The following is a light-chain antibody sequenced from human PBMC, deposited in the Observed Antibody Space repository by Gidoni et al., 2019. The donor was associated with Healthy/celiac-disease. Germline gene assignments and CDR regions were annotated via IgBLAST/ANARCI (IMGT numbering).Light chain of an antibody. V-gene: IGKV2-40*01. CDR1: QSLLDSDDGNTY. J-gene: IGKJ1*01. CDR2: TVS. Sequence: IVMTQTPLSLPVTPGEPASIACRSSQSLLDSDDGNTYLAWYLQKPGQAPQLLIYTVSYRASGVPDRFSGSGSGTDFTLKISRVEAEDVGVYYCMQRIEFPWTFGQXTKVEIK. CDR3: MQRIEFPWT.